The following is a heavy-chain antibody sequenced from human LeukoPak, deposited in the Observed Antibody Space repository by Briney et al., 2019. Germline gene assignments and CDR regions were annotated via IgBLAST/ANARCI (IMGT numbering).Heavy chain of an antibody. CDR1: GFTFSSYA. Sequence: PGGSLRLSCAASGFTFSSYAMSWVRQAPGKGLEWVSAISGSGGSTYYADSVKGRFTISRDNSKNTLYLQMNSLRAEDTAVYYCAKIRGYSSGWLPSNLDYYYYMDVWGKGTTVTVSS. J-gene: IGHJ6*03. CDR2: ISGSGGST. CDR3: AKIRGYSSGWLPSNLDYYYYMDV. V-gene: IGHV3-23*01. D-gene: IGHD6-19*01.